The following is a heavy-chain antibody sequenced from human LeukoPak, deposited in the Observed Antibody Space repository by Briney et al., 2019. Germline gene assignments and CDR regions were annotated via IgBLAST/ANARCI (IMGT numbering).Heavy chain of an antibody. D-gene: IGHD1-1*01. CDR2: IYYDGSNI. V-gene: IGHV3-33*01. CDR1: EFTFTTYG. CDR3: ARDWKTNSFDY. J-gene: IGHJ4*02. Sequence: GGSLRLSCAASEFTFTTYGMHWVRQAPGKGLEWVAFIYYDGSNIYYADYVKGRFTISRDISKDTLYLQMDSLRAEDTAIYYCARDWKTNSFDYWGQGTLVTVSS.